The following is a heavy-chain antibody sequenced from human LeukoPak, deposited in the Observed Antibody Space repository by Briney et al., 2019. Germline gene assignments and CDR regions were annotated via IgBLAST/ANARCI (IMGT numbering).Heavy chain of an antibody. V-gene: IGHV4-39*01. Sequence: SETLSLTCTVSGGSISSSSNYWGWIRQPPGKGLEWIGSIYYSGSTYYNPSLKSRVTISVDTSKNQFSLKLSSVTAADTAVYYCARQYSSGAIEWGQGTLVTVSS. CDR1: GGSISSSSNY. CDR2: IYYSGST. D-gene: IGHD2-15*01. J-gene: IGHJ4*02. CDR3: ARQYSSGAIE.